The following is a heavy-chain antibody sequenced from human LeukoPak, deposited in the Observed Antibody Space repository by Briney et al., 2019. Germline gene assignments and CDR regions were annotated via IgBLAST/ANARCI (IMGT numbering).Heavy chain of an antibody. CDR1: GYTFTDYY. CDR2: INPNSGDT. V-gene: IGHV1-2*02. J-gene: IGHJ4*02. D-gene: IGHD3-22*01. Sequence: ASVTVSCKASGYTFTDYYMHWVRQAPGQGLEWMGWINPNSGDTHYAQKFQGRVTMTRDTSISTAYMELSRLRSDETAVYYCARGGEYYYDSSGYRWYFDYWGQGTLVTVSS. CDR3: ARGGEYYYDSSGYRWYFDY.